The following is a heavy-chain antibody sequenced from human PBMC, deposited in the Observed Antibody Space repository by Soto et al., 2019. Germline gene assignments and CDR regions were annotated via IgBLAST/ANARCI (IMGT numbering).Heavy chain of an antibody. CDR2: MNPNSGNT. Sequence: QVQLVQSGAEVKKPGASVKVSCKASGYTFTSYDINWVRQATGQGLEWMGWMNPNSGNTGYAQKFQGRVTMTKNTSISTAYMERSSLRSEDTAVYYCARGGSVDTAMVTNYWGQGTLGTVSS. D-gene: IGHD5-18*01. CDR3: ARGGSVDTAMVTNY. J-gene: IGHJ4*02. CDR1: GYTFTSYD. V-gene: IGHV1-8*01.